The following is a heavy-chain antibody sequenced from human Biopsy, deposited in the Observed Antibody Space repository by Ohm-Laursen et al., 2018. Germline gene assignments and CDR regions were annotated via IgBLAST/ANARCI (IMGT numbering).Heavy chain of an antibody. J-gene: IGHJ5*02. CDR3: ARGDYFDSNGYFWFDP. CDR1: GGSISSGGSY. Sequence: RTLSLTCTVSGGSISSGGSYWSWIRQRPGKGLEWIGYIFNSANTYYNPSLKNLITISGDTSKNQFSLKLNSVTAADTAVYYFARGDYFDSNGYFWFDPWGQGTLVTVSS. V-gene: IGHV4-31*01. CDR2: IFNSANT. D-gene: IGHD3-22*01.